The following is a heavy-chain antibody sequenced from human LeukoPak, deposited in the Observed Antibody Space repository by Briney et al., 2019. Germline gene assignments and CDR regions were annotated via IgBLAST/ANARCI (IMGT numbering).Heavy chain of an antibody. Sequence: PSETLSLTCTVSGGSISSYYWSWIRQPPGKGLEWIGYIYYSGSTNYNPSLKSRVTISVDTSKNQFSLKLSSVTAADTAVYYCASVTTQSSINNWFDPWGQGTLVTVSS. CDR2: IYYSGST. J-gene: IGHJ5*02. D-gene: IGHD1/OR15-1a*01. V-gene: IGHV4-59*12. CDR3: ASVTTQSSINNWFDP. CDR1: GGSISSYY.